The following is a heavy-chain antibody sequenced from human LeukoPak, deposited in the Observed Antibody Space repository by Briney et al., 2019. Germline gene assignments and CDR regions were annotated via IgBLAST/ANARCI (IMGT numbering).Heavy chain of an antibody. CDR2: INPNSGGT. D-gene: IGHD3-16*01. CDR1: GYTFTGYY. Sequence: GASVKVSCTASGYTFTGYYMHWVRQAPGQGLEWMGWINPNSGGTNYAQKFQGRVTMTRDTSISTAYMELSRLRSDDTAVYYCARDQIGIGIFGGSGHYYMDVWGKGTTVTVSS. J-gene: IGHJ6*03. CDR3: ARDQIGIGIFGGSGHYYMDV. V-gene: IGHV1-2*02.